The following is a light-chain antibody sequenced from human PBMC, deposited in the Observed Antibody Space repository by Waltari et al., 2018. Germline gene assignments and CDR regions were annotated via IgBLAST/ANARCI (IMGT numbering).Light chain of an antibody. V-gene: IGLV4-69*01. J-gene: IGLJ3*02. CDR2: VNSDGSH. CDR3: QTGGHGTWV. CDR1: SGHSTNI. Sequence: QLVVTQSPSASAPLGASVKLTCTLSSGHSTNIVALLQQRPEKGPRYLRKVNSDGSHIRGDGIPDRFSGSSSGAERYLTISSVQSDDEADYFCQTGGHGTWVFGGGTTLTVL.